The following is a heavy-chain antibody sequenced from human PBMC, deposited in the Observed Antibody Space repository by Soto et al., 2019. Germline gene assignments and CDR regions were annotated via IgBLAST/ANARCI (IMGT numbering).Heavy chain of an antibody. D-gene: IGHD3-22*01. Sequence: SETLSLTCTVPGTSITNYYWSWIRQPPGKRLEWIGNIYYSGNTHYNPSLQSRVTMSVDTPKNQFSLKLSSVTAADTAVYYCARQASRYYYDSSGYYLDYWGPGTLVTVSS. V-gene: IGHV4-59*08. CDR1: GTSITNYY. CDR3: ARQASRYYYDSSGYYLDY. J-gene: IGHJ4*02. CDR2: IYYSGNT.